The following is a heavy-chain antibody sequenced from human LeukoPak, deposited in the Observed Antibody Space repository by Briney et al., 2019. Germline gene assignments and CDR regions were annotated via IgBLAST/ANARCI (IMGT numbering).Heavy chain of an antibody. Sequence: PSQTLSLTCAVSGGSISSGGYSWSWIRQPPGKGLEWIGYIYYSGSTNYNPSLKSRVTISVDTSKNQFSLKLSSVTAADTAVYYCARLVAGWFDPWGQGTLVTVSS. CDR2: IYYSGST. CDR1: GGSISSGGYS. D-gene: IGHD6-19*01. V-gene: IGHV4-30-4*07. CDR3: ARLVAGWFDP. J-gene: IGHJ5*02.